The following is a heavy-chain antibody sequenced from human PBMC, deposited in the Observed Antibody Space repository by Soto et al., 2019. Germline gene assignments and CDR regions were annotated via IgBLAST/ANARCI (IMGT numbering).Heavy chain of an antibody. J-gene: IGHJ4*02. CDR1: GFTSS. D-gene: IGHD6-19*01. CDR2: SDVSGRLT. CDR3: ANILVGQWLVPGGY. Sequence: EVQILESGVALIQPGGSLRLSCAASGFTSSMTWVRHAPGKGLAWVSASDVSGRLTYYADSVKGRFTIFRDTSVNTLFLQMNSLRTEDTAVYYCANILVGQWLVPGGYWGPGTLVTVSS. V-gene: IGHV3-23*01.